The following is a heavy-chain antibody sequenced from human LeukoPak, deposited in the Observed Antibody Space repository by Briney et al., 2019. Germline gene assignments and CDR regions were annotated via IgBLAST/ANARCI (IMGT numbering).Heavy chain of an antibody. J-gene: IGHJ4*02. CDR2: IYTSGST. CDR3: ARDSVEGY. CDR1: GGSMGGYS. D-gene: IGHD1-1*01. V-gene: IGHV4-4*07. Sequence: SETLSLTCTVSGGSMGGYSWSWLGQPAGKGLEWIRRIYTSGSTNYNPSLKSRVTMSVDTSKNQFSLKLSSVTAADTGVYYCARDSVEGYWGQGTLVTVSS.